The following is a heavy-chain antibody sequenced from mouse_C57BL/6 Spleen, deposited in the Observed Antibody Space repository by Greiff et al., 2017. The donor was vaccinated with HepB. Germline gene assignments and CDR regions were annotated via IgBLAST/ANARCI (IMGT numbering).Heavy chain of an antibody. CDR2: IYPGDGDT. V-gene: IGHV1-80*01. J-gene: IGHJ1*03. CDR3: ARRGGDYYSSSYGYFDG. Sequence: VKLQESGAELVKPGASVKISCKASGYAFSSYWMNWVKQRPGKGLEWIGQIYPGDGDTNYNGKFKGKATLTADKSSSTAYMQLSSLTSEDSAVFVCARRGGDYYSSSYGYFDGWGTGTTVTVSS. D-gene: IGHD1-1*01. CDR1: GYAFSSYW.